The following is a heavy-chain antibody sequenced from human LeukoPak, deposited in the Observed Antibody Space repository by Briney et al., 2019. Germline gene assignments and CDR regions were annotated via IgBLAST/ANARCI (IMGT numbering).Heavy chain of an antibody. CDR1: GGSISSYY. D-gene: IGHD3-10*01. Sequence: SETLSLTCTVSGGSISSYYWSWIRQPPGKGLEWIGYIYYSGSTNYNPSLKSRVTISVDTPKNQFSLKLSSVTAADTAVYYCARALLWFGELNLGDNWFDPWGQGTLVTVSS. J-gene: IGHJ5*02. CDR3: ARALLWFGELNLGDNWFDP. V-gene: IGHV4-59*08. CDR2: IYYSGST.